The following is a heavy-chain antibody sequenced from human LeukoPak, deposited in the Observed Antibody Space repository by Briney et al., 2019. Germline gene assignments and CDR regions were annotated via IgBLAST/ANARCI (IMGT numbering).Heavy chain of an antibody. J-gene: IGHJ2*01. Sequence: SETLSLTCAVYGGSFSGYYWSWIRQPPGKGLEWIGEINHSGSTNYNPSLKSRVTISVDTSKNQFSLKLSSVTAADTAVYYCARDHCSSTSCYTNYWYFDLWGRGTLVTVSS. V-gene: IGHV4-34*01. D-gene: IGHD2-2*02. CDR1: GGSFSGYY. CDR2: INHSGST. CDR3: ARDHCSSTSCYTNYWYFDL.